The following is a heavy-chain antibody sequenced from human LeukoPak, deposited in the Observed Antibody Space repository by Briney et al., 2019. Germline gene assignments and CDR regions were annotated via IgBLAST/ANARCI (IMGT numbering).Heavy chain of an antibody. CDR1: GFTFGSYA. Sequence: GGSLRLSCAASGFTFGSYAMGWVCQAPGKGLEWVSAISARGTTTYYIDSVKGRFTVSRDNSKNTLYLQMNSLRVEDTAVYYCASARGVPTGYLDYWGQGTLVTVSS. V-gene: IGHV3-23*01. CDR2: ISARGTTT. CDR3: ASARGVPTGYLDY. D-gene: IGHD3-10*01. J-gene: IGHJ4*02.